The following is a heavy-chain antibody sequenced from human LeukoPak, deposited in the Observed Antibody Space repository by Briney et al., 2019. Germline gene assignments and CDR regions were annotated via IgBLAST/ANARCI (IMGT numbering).Heavy chain of an antibody. J-gene: IGHJ5*02. V-gene: IGHV1-2*06. D-gene: IGHD5-12*01. CDR1: GYTFTGYY. CDR3: ARDRVRIVATIWNWFDP. Sequence: ASVKVSCKASGYTFTGYYMHWVRQAPGQGLEWMGRINPNSGGTNYAQKFQGRVTTTRDTSISTAYMELSRLRSDDTAVYYCARDRVRIVATIWNWFDPWGQGTLVTVSS. CDR2: INPNSGGT.